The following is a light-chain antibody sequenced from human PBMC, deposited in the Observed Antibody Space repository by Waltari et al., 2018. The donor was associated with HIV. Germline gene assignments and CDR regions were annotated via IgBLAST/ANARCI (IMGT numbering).Light chain of an antibody. CDR2: EDV. Sequence: SYELTQPPSVSVSPGQTATITCSGAKLGDTYASWYQQRPGQSPVLVIYEDVKRPSGIPERFSGSNSGNTATLTISGTQAMDESDYYCQAWDSHNVIFGGGTKLTVL. V-gene: IGLV3-1*01. J-gene: IGLJ2*01. CDR3: QAWDSHNVI. CDR1: KLGDTY.